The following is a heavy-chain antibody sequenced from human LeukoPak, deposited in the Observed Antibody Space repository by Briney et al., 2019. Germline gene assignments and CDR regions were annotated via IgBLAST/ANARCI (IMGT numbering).Heavy chain of an antibody. CDR2: IYYSGST. V-gene: IGHV4-31*03. CDR1: GGSISSGGYY. J-gene: IGHJ4*02. D-gene: IGHD3-9*01. Sequence: SETLSLTCTVSGGSISSGGYYWSWIRQHPGKGLEWIGYIYYSGSTYYNPSLKSRVTISVDTSKNQFSLKLSSVTAADTAVYYCATDHDILTGYYDYWGQGILVTVSS. CDR3: ATDHDILTGYYDY.